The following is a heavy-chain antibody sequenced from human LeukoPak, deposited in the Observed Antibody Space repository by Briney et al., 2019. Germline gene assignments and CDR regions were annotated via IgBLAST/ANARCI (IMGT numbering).Heavy chain of an antibody. CDR2: IIPGVGTT. V-gene: IGHV1-69*13. CDR3: ATKDYADGAALMGV. J-gene: IGHJ6*04. CDR1: GGIFSNYG. Sequence: AASVKVSCKASGGIFSNYGFTWARQAPGQGLEWMGAIIPGVGTTNYAHTVQARVTITADGSTSTVYMDLRSLRSEDTATYYCATKDYADGAALMGVWGRGTMVIVSS. D-gene: IGHD4-17*01.